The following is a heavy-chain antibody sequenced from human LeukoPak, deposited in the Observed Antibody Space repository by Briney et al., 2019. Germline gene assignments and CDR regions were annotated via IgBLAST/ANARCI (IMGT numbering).Heavy chain of an antibody. D-gene: IGHD2-15*01. J-gene: IGHJ6*03. Sequence: PGGSLRLSCAASRFSFSSYGMHWVRQAPGKGREWVAYLQYDRTNVQYADSVRGRFTISRDNSKNILYLQMNSLRAEDTAVYYCTRDNGYCSGGSCYHYYMDVWGKGTTVTVSS. V-gene: IGHV3-30*02. CDR1: RFSFSSYG. CDR3: TRDNGYCSGGSCYHYYMDV. CDR2: LQYDRTNV.